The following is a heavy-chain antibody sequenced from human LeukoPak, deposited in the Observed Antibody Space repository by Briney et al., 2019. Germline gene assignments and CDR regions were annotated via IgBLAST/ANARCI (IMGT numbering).Heavy chain of an antibody. Sequence: ASVKVSCKASGYTFKTYYMHWVRQAAGQGLEWMGIISPSGDGTTFAQKFQGRLSMTEDTSTSTVYMQLSSLRSDDTAIYYCARGKGYALSYFDPWGPGTLVTVTS. D-gene: IGHD3-16*01. CDR1: GYTFKTYY. CDR3: ARGKGYALSYFDP. V-gene: IGHV1-46*02. J-gene: IGHJ5*02. CDR2: ISPSGDGT.